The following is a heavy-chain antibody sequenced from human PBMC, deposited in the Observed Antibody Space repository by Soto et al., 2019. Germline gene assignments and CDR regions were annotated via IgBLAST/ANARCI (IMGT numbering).Heavy chain of an antibody. CDR3: AKDRNRLLWFGAYLYMDV. CDR1: GFTFDDYA. J-gene: IGHJ6*03. D-gene: IGHD3-10*01. Sequence: EVQLVESGGGLVQPGRSLRLSCAASGFTFDDYAMHWVRQVPGKGLEWVSGIAWNSGREGYAGSVKGRFTISRDNARNFLYLQMNSLRAEDTALYYCAKDRNRLLWFGAYLYMDVWGKGTTVTVSS. V-gene: IGHV3-9*01. CDR2: IAWNSGRE.